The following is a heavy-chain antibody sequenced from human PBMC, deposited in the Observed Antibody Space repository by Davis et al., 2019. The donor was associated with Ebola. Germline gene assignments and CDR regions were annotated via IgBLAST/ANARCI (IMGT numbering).Heavy chain of an antibody. J-gene: IGHJ4*02. CDR3: VRVSYDFWSGYDY. D-gene: IGHD3-3*01. V-gene: IGHV1-18*01. CDR2: ISAYNGNT. CDR1: GYTFTSYG. Sequence: AASVKVSCKASGYTFTSYGISWVRQAPGQGLEWMGWISAYNGNTNYAQKLQGRVTMTTVTSTSTAYMELRSLRSDDTAVYYCVRVSYDFWSGYDYWGQGTLVTVSS.